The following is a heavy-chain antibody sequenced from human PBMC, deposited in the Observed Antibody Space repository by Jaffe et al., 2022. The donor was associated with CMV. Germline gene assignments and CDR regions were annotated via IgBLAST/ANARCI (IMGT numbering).Heavy chain of an antibody. V-gene: IGHV4-59*01. D-gene: IGHD3-3*01. CDR2: IYYSGST. Sequence: QVQLQESGPGLVKPSETLSLTCTVSGGSISSYYWSWIRQPPGKGLEWIGYIYYSGSTNYNPSLKSRVTISVDTSKNQFSLKLSSVTAADTAVYYCARAPSRAGVLGVWGQGTLVTVSS. CDR3: ARAPSRAGVLGV. CDR1: GGSISSYY. J-gene: IGHJ4*02.